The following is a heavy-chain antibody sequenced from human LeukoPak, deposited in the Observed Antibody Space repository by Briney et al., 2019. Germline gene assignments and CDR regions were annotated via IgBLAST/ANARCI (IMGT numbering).Heavy chain of an antibody. V-gene: IGHV4-4*09. J-gene: IGHJ4*02. D-gene: IGHD6-13*01. CDR3: ARRGGREQLIPYSLDY. CDR2: IYTSGHT. CDR1: GGSISGYY. Sequence: SETLCLTCTVSGGSISGYYLNWIRQPPGKGLEWIGYIYTSGHTNYNPSLKSRVTISVDTSRNQFSLRLSSVPSAAPTVHHIARRGGREQLIPYSLDYWGQGTLVTVSS.